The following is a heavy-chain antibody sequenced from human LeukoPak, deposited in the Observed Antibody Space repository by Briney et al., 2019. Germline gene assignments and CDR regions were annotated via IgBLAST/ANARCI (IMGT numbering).Heavy chain of an antibody. D-gene: IGHD5-12*01. V-gene: IGHV1-18*01. CDR2: ISAYNGNT. CDR3: ARAPNREIVATLPFDY. CDR1: GYTFTKYG. J-gene: IGHJ4*02. Sequence: ASVKVSCKASGYTFTKYGITWVRQAPGQGLEWMGWISAYNGNTNYAQKLQGRVTMTTDTSTSTAYMELRSLRSDDTAVYYCARAPNREIVATLPFDYWGQGTLVTVSS.